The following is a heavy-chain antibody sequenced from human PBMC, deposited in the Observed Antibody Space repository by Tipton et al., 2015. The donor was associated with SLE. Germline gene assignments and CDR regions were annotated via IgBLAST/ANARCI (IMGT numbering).Heavy chain of an antibody. CDR2: INHSGST. J-gene: IGHJ4*02. CDR3: ARGDCSSTSCLDY. V-gene: IGHV4-34*01. CDR1: GGSISSHY. D-gene: IGHD2-2*01. Sequence: TLSLTCTVSGGSISSHYWSWIRQPPGKGLEWIGEINHSGSTNYNPSLKSRVTISVDTSKNQFSLKLSSVTAADTAVYYCARGDCSSTSCLDYWGQGTLVTVSS.